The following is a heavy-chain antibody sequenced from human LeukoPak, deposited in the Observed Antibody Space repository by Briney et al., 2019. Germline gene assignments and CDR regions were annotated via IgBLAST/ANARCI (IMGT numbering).Heavy chain of an antibody. CDR2: ISDSGST. CDR1: GFTFSNYA. J-gene: IGHJ3*01. CDR3: AKDWPSEWQQLPDYDAVDV. Sequence: AGGSLRLSCAASGFTFSNYAMTWVRQAPGKGLEWVSTISDSGSTFYADSVKGRFTISRDNSKNTLFLQMNGLRADDTAVYYCAKDWPSEWQQLPDYDAVDVWGQGTMVVVSS. D-gene: IGHD6-13*01. V-gene: IGHV3-23*01.